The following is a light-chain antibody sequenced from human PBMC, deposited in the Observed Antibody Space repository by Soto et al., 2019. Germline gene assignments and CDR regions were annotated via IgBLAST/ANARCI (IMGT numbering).Light chain of an antibody. CDR2: DAT. CDR1: QTISSW. J-gene: IGKJ5*01. V-gene: IGKV1-5*01. Sequence: DLQMTQSPSTLSGSVGDRVTIPCRASQTISSWLACYQQKPGKAPKLLVYDATSLESGVSSRFSGSGYGTDFTLSINNLQPEDFATYYCQQYNRLITFGQGTRLEIK. CDR3: QQYNRLIT.